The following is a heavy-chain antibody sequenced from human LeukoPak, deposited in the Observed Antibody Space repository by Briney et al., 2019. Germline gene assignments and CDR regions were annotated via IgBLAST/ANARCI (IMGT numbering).Heavy chain of an antibody. V-gene: IGHV4-59*01. Sequence: ETLSLTFSVSGGFISSYYWSWIRQPPGKGLEWIGYIYHSSNTKYNPTLKSRVTISVDTSKNQFFLKLSSVTAADTAVYYCARALIDCGGDCFSGLGYWGQGTLVTVSS. CDR1: GGFISSYY. CDR3: ARALIDCGGDCFSGLGY. D-gene: IGHD2-21*02. CDR2: IYHSSNT. J-gene: IGHJ4*02.